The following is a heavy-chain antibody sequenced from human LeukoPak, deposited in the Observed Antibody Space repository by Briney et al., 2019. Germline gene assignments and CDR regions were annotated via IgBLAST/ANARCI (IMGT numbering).Heavy chain of an antibody. CDR2: INHSGST. CDR3: ASAAAGNYFDY. J-gene: IGHJ4*02. D-gene: IGHD6-13*01. V-gene: IGHV4-34*01. CDR1: GGSISSYY. Sequence: SETLSLTCTVSGGSISSYYWSWIRQPPGKGLEWIGEINHSGSTNYNPSLKSRVTISVDTSKNQFSLKLSSVTAADTAVYYCASAAAGNYFDYWGQGTLVTVSS.